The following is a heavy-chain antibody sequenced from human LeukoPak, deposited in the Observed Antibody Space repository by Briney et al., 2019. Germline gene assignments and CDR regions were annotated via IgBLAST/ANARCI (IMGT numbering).Heavy chain of an antibody. Sequence: GGSLRLSCAAFGFTVSSNYMSGVRQAPGKGLEWVSVIYSGGSTYYADSVKGRFTISRDNSKNTLYLQMNRLRAEDTAVYYCARDPYYYDSSGYWYWGPGTLVTVSS. D-gene: IGHD3-22*01. CDR3: ARDPYYYDSSGYWY. V-gene: IGHV3-53*01. CDR1: GFTVSSNY. CDR2: IYSGGST. J-gene: IGHJ4*02.